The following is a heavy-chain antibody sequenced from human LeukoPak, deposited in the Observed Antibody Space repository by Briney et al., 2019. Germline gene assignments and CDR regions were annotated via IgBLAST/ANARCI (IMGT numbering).Heavy chain of an antibody. J-gene: IGHJ3*02. CDR2: IYYSGST. D-gene: IGHD5-12*01. Sequence: SETLSLTCTVSGGSISSYYWSWIRQPPGKGLEWIGYIYYSGSTTYNPSLKSRVTISVDTSKNQFSLKLSSVTAADTAVYYCARAYSGYLDAFDIWGQGTMVTVSS. CDR1: GGSISSYY. V-gene: IGHV4-59*01. CDR3: ARAYSGYLDAFDI.